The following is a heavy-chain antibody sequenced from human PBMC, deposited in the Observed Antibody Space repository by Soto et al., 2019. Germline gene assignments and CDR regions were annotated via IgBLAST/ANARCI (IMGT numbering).Heavy chain of an antibody. CDR3: ATGSFTSAGGRIGYHYNGRDV. CDR2: IIPIFGPA. J-gene: IGHJ6*02. Sequence: SVKVSCKSSGGTFSSHSINWVRQAPGQGLEWMGGIIPIFGPANFAKKFQGRVTITADESTTTAYMELSTLTSEDTAVYYCATGSFTSAGGRIGYHYNGRDVWGQGTTVTVSS. D-gene: IGHD1-1*01. CDR1: GGTFSSHS. V-gene: IGHV1-69*13.